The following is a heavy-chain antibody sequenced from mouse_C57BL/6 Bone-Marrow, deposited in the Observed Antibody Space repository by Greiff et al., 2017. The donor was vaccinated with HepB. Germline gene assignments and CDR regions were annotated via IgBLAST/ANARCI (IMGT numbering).Heavy chain of an antibody. V-gene: IGHV5-4*03. CDR3: AGVETGAGFAY. D-gene: IGHD4-1*01. J-gene: IGHJ3*01. Sequence: EVMLVESGGGLVKPGGSLKLSCAASGFTFSSYAMSWVRQTPEKRLEWVATISDGGGYTYYPDNVKGRFTISRDNAKNNLYLQMNQLKSEDTAMYYCAGVETGAGFAYWGQGTLVTVSA. CDR2: ISDGGGYT. CDR1: GFTFSSYA.